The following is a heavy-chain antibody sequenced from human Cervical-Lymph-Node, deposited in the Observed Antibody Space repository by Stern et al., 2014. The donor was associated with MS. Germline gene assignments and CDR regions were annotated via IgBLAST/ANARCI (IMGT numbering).Heavy chain of an antibody. J-gene: IGHJ5*02. D-gene: IGHD5-18*01. V-gene: IGHV2-5*02. CDR1: GFSLNTEGVA. Sequence: QVTLKESGPALVKPTQTLTLTCSFSGFSLNTEGVAVVWVRQPPGKALEWLGFMYWDDDKRYRPSLKSRLTITKDTSKNQVVLTMTNMDPVDTATYYCTHRPDTGMETWGQGTLVIVSS. CDR2: MYWDDDK. CDR3: THRPDTGMET.